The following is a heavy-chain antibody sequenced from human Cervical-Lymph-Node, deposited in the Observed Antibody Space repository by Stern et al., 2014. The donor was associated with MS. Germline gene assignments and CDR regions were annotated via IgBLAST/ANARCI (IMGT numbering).Heavy chain of an antibody. CDR3: ARVFYFGSNGDYGWYFDL. Sequence: QVQLQESGPGLVQPSQTLSVTFTVSCGSINSGGYSWSWIPQHPGKGLEWIGYISSSGSTYYNPSLKSRVIISVDTSKNNFSLKLSSVTAADTALYYCARVFYFGSNGDYGWYFDLWGRGTLVIVSS. CDR2: ISSSGST. CDR1: CGSINSGGYS. V-gene: IGHV4-31*03. J-gene: IGHJ2*01. D-gene: IGHD4-17*01.